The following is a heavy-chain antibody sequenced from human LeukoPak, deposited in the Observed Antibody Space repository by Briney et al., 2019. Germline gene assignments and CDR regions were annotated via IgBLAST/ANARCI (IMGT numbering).Heavy chain of an antibody. D-gene: IGHD6-19*01. CDR1: GYTFTGYY. V-gene: IGHV1-2*06. CDR3: ARYSSGWYSGDY. Sequence: ASVKVSCKASGYTFTGYYMHWVRQAPGQGLEWMGRINPNSGSTNYAQKFQGRVTMTRDTSISTAYMELSRLRSDDTAVYYCARYSSGWYSGDYWGQGTLVTVSS. CDR2: INPNSGST. J-gene: IGHJ4*02.